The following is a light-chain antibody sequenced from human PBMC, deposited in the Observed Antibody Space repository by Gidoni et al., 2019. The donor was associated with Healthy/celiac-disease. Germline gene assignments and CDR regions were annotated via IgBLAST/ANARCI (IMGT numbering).Light chain of an antibody. V-gene: IGKV3-20*01. CDR3: QQYGSSPIT. J-gene: IGKJ5*01. CDR1: QSISSNY. CDR2: GAS. Sequence: IVLTQSPGTLSLSPGERATLSCRASQSISSNYLAWYQQKPGQAPSLFIYGASSRATGISHRFSGSGSGTDFTLTISRLEPEDFAVYFCQQYGSSPITFGQGTRLEIK.